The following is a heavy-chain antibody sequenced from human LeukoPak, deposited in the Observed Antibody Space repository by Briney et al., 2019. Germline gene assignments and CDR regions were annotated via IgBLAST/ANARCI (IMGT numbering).Heavy chain of an antibody. Sequence: GGSLRLSRAASGFTFSSYEMNWVRQAPGKGLEWVSYISSSGSTIYYADSVKGRFTISRDNAKNSLYLQMNSLRAEDTAVYYCARDDIVVVPATYYYYGMDVWGKGTTVTVSS. D-gene: IGHD2-2*01. J-gene: IGHJ6*04. CDR3: ARDDIVVVPATYYYYGMDV. V-gene: IGHV3-48*03. CDR1: GFTFSSYE. CDR2: ISSSGSTI.